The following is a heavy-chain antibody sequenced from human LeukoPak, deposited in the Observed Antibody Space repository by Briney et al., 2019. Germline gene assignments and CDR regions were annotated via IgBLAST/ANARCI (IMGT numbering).Heavy chain of an antibody. CDR2: IFYSGST. D-gene: IGHD6-19*01. CDR1: GGSISTSSYY. CDR3: ARRASSGLSWFDP. J-gene: IGHJ5*02. Sequence: SETLSLTCTVSGGSISTSSYYWGWIRQPPGKGLEWIGSIFYSGSTYYNPSLKSRVTISVDTSKNQLSLKLSSVTAADTAVYYCARRASSGLSWFDPWGQGTLVTVSS. V-gene: IGHV4-39*01.